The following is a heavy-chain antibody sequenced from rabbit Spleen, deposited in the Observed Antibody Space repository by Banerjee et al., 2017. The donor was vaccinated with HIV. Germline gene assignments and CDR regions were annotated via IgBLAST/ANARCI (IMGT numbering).Heavy chain of an antibody. CDR1: GVSFSGDSY. CDR3: ARDLDGVIGWNFGW. J-gene: IGHJ4*01. Sequence: QSLEESGGDLVKPGASLTLTCIASGVSFSGDSYMCWVRQAPGKGLEWIACIDIGSSGFTYFASWAKGRFTISKTSSTTVTLQLTSLTAADTATYFCARDLDGVIGWNFGWWGPGTLVTVS. CDR2: IDIGSSGFT. V-gene: IGHV1S40*01. D-gene: IGHD1-1*01.